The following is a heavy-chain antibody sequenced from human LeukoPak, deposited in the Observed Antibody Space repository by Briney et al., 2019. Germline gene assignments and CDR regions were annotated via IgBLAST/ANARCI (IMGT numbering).Heavy chain of an antibody. CDR2: ISWNSGNI. CDR1: GFTFDDYA. J-gene: IGHJ4*02. V-gene: IGHV3-9*01. CDR3: AKDMTTVTTQIDY. D-gene: IGHD4-17*01. Sequence: GGSLRLSCVASGFTFDDYAMHWVRQAPGKGLEWVSGISWNSGNIGYGDSVKGRFTISRDNAKNSLYLQMNSLRAEDTALYYCAKDMTTVTTQIDYWGQGTLVTVSS.